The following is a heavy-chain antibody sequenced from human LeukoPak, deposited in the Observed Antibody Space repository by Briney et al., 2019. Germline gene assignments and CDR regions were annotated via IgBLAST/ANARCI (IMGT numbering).Heavy chain of an antibody. J-gene: IGHJ5*02. CDR1: GSSFTSYW. D-gene: IGHD3-3*01. V-gene: IGHV5-51*01. Sequence: GESLKISCKGSGSSFTSYWIGWVRQLPGKGLEWMGIIYPGDSDTRYSPSFQGQVTISADKSISTAYLQWSSLKASDTAMYYCARLWSGYQRWDWFDPWGQGTLVTVSS. CDR3: ARLWSGYQRWDWFDP. CDR2: IYPGDSDT.